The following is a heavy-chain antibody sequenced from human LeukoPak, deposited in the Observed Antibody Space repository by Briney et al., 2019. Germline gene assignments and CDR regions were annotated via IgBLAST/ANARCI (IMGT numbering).Heavy chain of an antibody. CDR3: ARVISPITMIVVVTEWGKRGRLDY. V-gene: IGHV1-8*01. J-gene: IGHJ4*02. CDR2: MNPNSGNT. D-gene: IGHD3-22*01. CDR1: GYTFTSYD. Sequence: GASVKVSCKASGYTFTSYDINWVRQATGQGLEWMGWMNPNSGNTGYAQKFQGRVTMTRNTSISTAYMELSSVTAADTAVYYCARVISPITMIVVVTEWGKRGRLDYWGQGTLVTVSS.